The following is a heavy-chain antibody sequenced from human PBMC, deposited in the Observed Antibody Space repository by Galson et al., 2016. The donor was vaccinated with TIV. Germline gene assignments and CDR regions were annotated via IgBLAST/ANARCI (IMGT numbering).Heavy chain of an antibody. Sequence: SVKVSCKASGATFNKYAISWVRQAPGQGLEWTGGIIPIFGTANYAQKFQGRVTITADEFPSVAYMELNSLRSEDTAVYYCARGSGDTYYYYFGMDVWGQGTTVTVSS. CDR1: GATFNKYA. D-gene: IGHD4-17*01. CDR2: IIPIFGTA. V-gene: IGHV1-69*13. J-gene: IGHJ6*02. CDR3: ARGSGDTYYYYFGMDV.